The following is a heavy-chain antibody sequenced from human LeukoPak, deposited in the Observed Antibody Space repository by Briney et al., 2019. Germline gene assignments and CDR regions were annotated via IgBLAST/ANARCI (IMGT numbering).Heavy chain of an antibody. CDR2: IGSDSKT. J-gene: IGHJ5*02. Sequence: GGSLRLSCAASGFTFSGFAMTWVRQAPGKGLEWVSSIGSDSKTHYSESVKGRFAISRDNAKNSLYLQMNSLRAEDTAVYYCARDFDYSYGYSWFDPWGQGTLVTVSS. CDR3: ARDFDYSYGYSWFDP. V-gene: IGHV3-69-1*01. CDR1: GFTFSGFA. D-gene: IGHD5-18*01.